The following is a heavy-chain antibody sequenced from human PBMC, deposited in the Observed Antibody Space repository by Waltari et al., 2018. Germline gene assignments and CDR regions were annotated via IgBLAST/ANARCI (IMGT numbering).Heavy chain of an antibody. V-gene: IGHV1-69*13. CDR1: GGTFSSYA. J-gene: IGHJ4*02. CDR2: IIPIFVTA. Sequence: QVQLVQSGAEVKKPGSSVKVSCKASGGTFSSYAISWVRQAPGQGLEWMGGIIPIFVTASYAQKYQGRVTITADESTSTAYMELSSRRSEDTAVYYCAREWSYGDHFDYWGQGTLVTVSS. D-gene: IGHD4-17*01. CDR3: AREWSYGDHFDY.